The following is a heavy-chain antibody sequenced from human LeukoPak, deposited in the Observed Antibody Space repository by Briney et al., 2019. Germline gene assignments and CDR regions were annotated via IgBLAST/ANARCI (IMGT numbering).Heavy chain of an antibody. CDR3: ARKRITMVRGVITHNWFDP. V-gene: IGHV4-39*01. D-gene: IGHD3-10*01. J-gene: IGHJ5*02. CDR2: IYYSGST. Sequence: SETLSLTCTVSGGSISSSSYYWGWIRQPPGKGLEWIGSIYYSGSTYYNPSLKSRVTISVDTPKNQFSLKLSSVTAADTAVYYCARKRITMVRGVITHNWFDPWGQGTLVTVSS. CDR1: GGSISSSSYY.